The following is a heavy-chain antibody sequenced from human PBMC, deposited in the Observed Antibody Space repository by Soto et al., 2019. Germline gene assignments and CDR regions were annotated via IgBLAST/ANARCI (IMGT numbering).Heavy chain of an antibody. CDR2: ISWNSGSI. Sequence: EVQLVESGGGLVQPGRSLRLSCAASGFTFDDYAMHWVRQAPGKGLEWDSGISWNSGSIGYADSVKGRFTISRDNAKNSLYLQMNSLRAEDTALYYCGKDGVVSWNEGPYYYYYMDVWGKGTTVTVSS. D-gene: IGHD1-1*01. V-gene: IGHV3-9*01. CDR3: GKDGVVSWNEGPYYYYYMDV. J-gene: IGHJ6*03. CDR1: GFTFDDYA.